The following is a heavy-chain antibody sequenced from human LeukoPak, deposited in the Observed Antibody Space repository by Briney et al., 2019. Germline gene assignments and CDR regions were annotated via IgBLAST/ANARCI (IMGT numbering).Heavy chain of an antibody. CDR2: ISGSRSTT. J-gene: IGHJ3*01. Sequence: PGGSLRLSCEASGFIFSDYYMGWIRQAPGKGLEWVSYISGSRSTTYYADSVKGRFTISWDNAKNSLYLQMDSLRAEDTALYYCARVYYNSLGYAFDVWGQGTMVSVTS. CDR3: ARVYYNSLGYAFDV. V-gene: IGHV3-11*04. D-gene: IGHD3-22*01. CDR1: GFIFSDYY.